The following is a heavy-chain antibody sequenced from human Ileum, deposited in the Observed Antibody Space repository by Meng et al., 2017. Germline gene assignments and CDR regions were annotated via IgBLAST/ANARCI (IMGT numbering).Heavy chain of an antibody. CDR1: GFSFKSFA. V-gene: IGHV3-23*01. J-gene: IGHJ5*01. CDR3: ARPPVTVPGTRWFDS. Sequence: GESLKISCAASGFSFKSFAMSWVRQAPGRGLEWVSAIGSGSAGTHYADSVKGRFSISRDDSKNTLFLQMNSLRAEDSAVYFCARPPVTVPGTRWFDSWGQGTLVTVSS. D-gene: IGHD6-19*01. CDR2: IGSGSAGT.